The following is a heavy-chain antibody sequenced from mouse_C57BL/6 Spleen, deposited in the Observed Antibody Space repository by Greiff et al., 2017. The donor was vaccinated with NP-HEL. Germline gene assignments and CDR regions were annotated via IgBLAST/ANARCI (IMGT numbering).Heavy chain of an antibody. CDR1: GFTFSSYT. CDR2: ISGGGGNT. J-gene: IGHJ2*01. Sequence: DVMLVESGGGLVKPGGSLKLSCAASGFTFSSYTMSWVRQTPEKRLEWVATISGGGGNTYYPDSVKGRFTISRDNAKNTLYLQMSSLRSEDTALYYCARTITGYFDYWGQGTTLTVSS. V-gene: IGHV5-9*01. D-gene: IGHD4-1*01. CDR3: ARTITGYFDY.